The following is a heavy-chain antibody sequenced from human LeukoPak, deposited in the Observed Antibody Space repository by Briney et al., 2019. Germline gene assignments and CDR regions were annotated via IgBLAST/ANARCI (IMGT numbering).Heavy chain of an antibody. J-gene: IGHJ6*02. CDR2: INHSGST. V-gene: IGHV4-34*01. CDR3: ARAPYYYGMDV. Sequence: PSEALSLTCAVYGGSFSGYYWSRIRQPPGKGLEWIGEINHSGSTNYNPSLKSRVTISVDTSKNQFSLKLSSVTAADTAVYYCARAPYYYGMDVWGQGTTVTVSS. CDR1: GGSFSGYY.